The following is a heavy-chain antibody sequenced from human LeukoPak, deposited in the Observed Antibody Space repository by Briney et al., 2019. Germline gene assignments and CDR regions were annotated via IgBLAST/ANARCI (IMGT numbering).Heavy chain of an antibody. CDR3: ARGPYSGSYYFGT. D-gene: IGHD1-26*01. V-gene: IGHV1-3*03. CDR1: GYTFTSYA. J-gene: IGHJ4*02. Sequence: ASVKVSCKASGYTFTSYAMHWVRQAPGQRREWMGWINAGNGNTKYSQEFQGRVTITRDTSASTAYMELSSLRSEDMAVYYCARGPYSGSYYFGTWGQGTLVTVSS. CDR2: INAGNGNT.